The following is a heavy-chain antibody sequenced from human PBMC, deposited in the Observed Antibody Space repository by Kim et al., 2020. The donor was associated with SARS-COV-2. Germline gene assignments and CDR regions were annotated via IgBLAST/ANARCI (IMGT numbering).Heavy chain of an antibody. CDR3: ARGITMVRGLTGDIDY. CDR2: INHSGST. D-gene: IGHD3-10*01. CDR1: GGSFSGYY. Sequence: SETLSLTCAVYGGSFSGYYWSWIRQPPGKGLEWIGEINHSGSTNYNPSLKSRVTISVDTSKNQFSLKLSSVTAADTAVYYCARGITMVRGLTGDIDYWGQGTLVTVSS. J-gene: IGHJ4*02. V-gene: IGHV4-34*01.